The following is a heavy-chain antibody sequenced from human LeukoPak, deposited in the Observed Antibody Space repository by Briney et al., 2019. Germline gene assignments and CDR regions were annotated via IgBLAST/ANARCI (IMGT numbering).Heavy chain of an antibody. D-gene: IGHD1-20*01. V-gene: IGHV3-30-3*01. J-gene: IGHJ4*02. CDR2: ISYDGSNK. Sequence: GRSLRLSCAASGFTFSSYAMHWVRQAPGKGLEWVAVISYDGSNKYYADSVKGRFTTSRDNSKNTLYLQMNSLRAEDTAVYYCARDNWNYLDYWGQGTLVTVSS. CDR1: GFTFSSYA. CDR3: ARDNWNYLDY.